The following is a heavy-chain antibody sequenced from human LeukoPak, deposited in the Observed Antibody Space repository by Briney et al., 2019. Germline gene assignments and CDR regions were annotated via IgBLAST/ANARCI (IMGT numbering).Heavy chain of an antibody. D-gene: IGHD3-16*01. CDR3: AREGGYEVFHYFDY. J-gene: IGHJ4*02. CDR2: IYYSGST. V-gene: IGHV4-39*07. Sequence: SETLSLTCTVSGGSISSSSYYWGWIRQPPGKGLEWIGSIYYSGSTYYNPSLKSRVTISVDTSKNQFSLKLSSVTAADTAVYYCAREGGYEVFHYFDYWGQGTLVTVSS. CDR1: GGSISSSSYY.